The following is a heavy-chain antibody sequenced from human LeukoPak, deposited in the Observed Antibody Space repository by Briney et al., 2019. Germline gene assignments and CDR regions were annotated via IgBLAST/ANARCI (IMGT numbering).Heavy chain of an antibody. D-gene: IGHD3-10*01. V-gene: IGHV3-23*01. CDR2: ISGSGGST. CDR1: GFTFSSYG. J-gene: IGHJ4*02. CDR3: AKGPWFGELLSYD. Sequence: GGSLRLSCAASGFTFSSYGVSWVRQAPGKGLEWVSVISGSGGSTYYADSVKGRFTISRDNSKNTLYLQMNSLRAEDTAIYYCAKGPWFGELLSYDWGQGTLVTVSS.